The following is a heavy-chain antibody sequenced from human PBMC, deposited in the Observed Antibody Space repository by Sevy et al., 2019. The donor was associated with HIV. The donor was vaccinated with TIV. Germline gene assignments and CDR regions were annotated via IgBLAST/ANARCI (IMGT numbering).Heavy chain of an antibody. CDR1: GGSISNYF. CDR3: ARESIGAVGDFDY. V-gene: IGHV4-59*12. CDR2: IYYSGST. Sequence: SETLSLTCTVSGGSISNYFWSWIRQPPGKGLEWIGYIYYSGSTNYNPALKSRVTISVDTSKNQFSLKLSSVTAADTAVYYCARESIGAVGDFDYWGQGTLVTVSS. J-gene: IGHJ4*02. D-gene: IGHD6-13*01.